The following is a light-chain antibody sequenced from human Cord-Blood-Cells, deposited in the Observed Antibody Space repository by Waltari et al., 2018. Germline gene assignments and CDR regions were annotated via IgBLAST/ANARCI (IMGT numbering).Light chain of an antibody. J-gene: IGLJ2*01. CDR1: SSDVGGYNY. Sequence: QSALTQPPSASGSPGPSVTISCTGTSSDVGGYNYVSWYQQHPGKAPKLMIYEVSKRPSGVPDRFSGSKSGNTASLTVSGLQAEDEADYYCSSYAGSNLVVFGGGTKLTVL. V-gene: IGLV2-8*01. CDR3: SSYAGSNLVV. CDR2: EVS.